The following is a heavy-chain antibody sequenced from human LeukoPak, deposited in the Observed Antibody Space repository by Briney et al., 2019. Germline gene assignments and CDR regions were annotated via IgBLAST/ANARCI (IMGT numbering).Heavy chain of an antibody. J-gene: IGHJ6*02. CDR1: GGTFSSYA. D-gene: IGHD3-9*01. Sequence: SVKVSCKASGGTFSSYAISWVRQAPGQGLEWMGGIIPIFGTANYAQKFQGRVTITADESTSTAYMELSSLRSEDTAVYYCAREHYLTGYYTPYYYYGTDVWGQGTTVTVSS. CDR3: AREHYLTGYYTPYYYYGTDV. CDR2: IIPIFGTA. V-gene: IGHV1-69*01.